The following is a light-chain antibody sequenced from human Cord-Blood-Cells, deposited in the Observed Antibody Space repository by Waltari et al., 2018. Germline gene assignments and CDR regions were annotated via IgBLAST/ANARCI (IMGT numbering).Light chain of an antibody. CDR1: SSDVGGYNY. Sequence: QSALTQPASVSGSPGQSITISCTGTSSDVGGYNYVSWYQQHPGKAPKLMIYDVSKRPSDVSYRSSCFKSANTAPLPISWLQAEDEADNYCSSCTSRSTFPSWVFGGGTNRTVL. V-gene: IGLV2-14*01. CDR3: SSCTSRSTFPSWV. J-gene: IGLJ3*02. CDR2: DVS.